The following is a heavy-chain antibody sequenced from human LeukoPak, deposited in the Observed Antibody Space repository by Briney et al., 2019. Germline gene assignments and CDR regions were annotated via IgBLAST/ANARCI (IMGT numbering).Heavy chain of an antibody. CDR1: GGTFSSYA. CDR2: IIPIFGTA. V-gene: IGHV1-69*06. J-gene: IGHJ6*03. CDR3: ARVYCSGGSCYEQQYYYYYMDV. Sequence: SVKVSCKASGGTFSSYAISWVRQAPGQGLEWMGGIIPIFGTANYAQKFQGRVTITADKSTSTAYMELSSLRSEDTAVYYCARVYCSGGSCYEQQYYYYYMDVWGKGTTVTVSS. D-gene: IGHD2-15*01.